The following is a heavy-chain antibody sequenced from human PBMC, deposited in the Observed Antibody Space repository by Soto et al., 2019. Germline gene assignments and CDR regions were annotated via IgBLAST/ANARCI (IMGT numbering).Heavy chain of an antibody. D-gene: IGHD4-17*01. CDR2: ISGSGGST. V-gene: IGHV3-23*01. CDR3: AKDRVLYGDSYGLFDY. J-gene: IGHJ4*02. Sequence: GGSLRLSCAASGFTFSSYAMSWVRQAPGKGLEWVSAISGSGGSTYYADSVKGRFTISRDNSKNTLYLQMNSLRAEDTAVYYCAKDRVLYGDSYGLFDYWGQGTLVTVSS. CDR1: GFTFSSYA.